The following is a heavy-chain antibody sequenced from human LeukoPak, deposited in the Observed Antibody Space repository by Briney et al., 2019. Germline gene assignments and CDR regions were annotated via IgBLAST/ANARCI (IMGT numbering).Heavy chain of an antibody. J-gene: IGHJ3*01. Sequence: PSETLSLTCTVSGXSISSSSYYWGWIRQPPGKGLEWIGSIYYSGSTYYNPSLKSRVTISVDTSKNQFSLKLSSVTAADTAVYYCARLTLYYYGSSADPWGQGTMVTVSS. CDR2: IYYSGST. CDR3: ARLTLYYYGSSADP. CDR1: GXSISSSSYY. V-gene: IGHV4-39*01. D-gene: IGHD3-22*01.